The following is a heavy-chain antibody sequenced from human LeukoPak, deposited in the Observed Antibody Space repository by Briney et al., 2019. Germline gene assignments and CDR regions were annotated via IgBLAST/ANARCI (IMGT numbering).Heavy chain of an antibody. CDR1: GFXFSXYE. D-gene: IGHD2/OR15-2a*01. J-gene: IGHJ4*02. CDR2: ISSSGSTI. Sequence: PGGSLRLSCAASGFXFSXYEMNWVXXAPXXXXEWVSYISSSGSTIYYADSVKGRFTISRDNAKNSLFLQMNSLRAEDTAVYYCARAFSLPSIDYWGQGTLVTVSS. CDR3: ARAFSLPSIDY. V-gene: IGHV3-48*03.